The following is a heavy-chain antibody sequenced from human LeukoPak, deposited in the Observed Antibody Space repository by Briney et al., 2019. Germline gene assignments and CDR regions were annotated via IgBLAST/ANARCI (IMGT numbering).Heavy chain of an antibody. J-gene: IGHJ5*02. CDR1: GGSISSYY. CDR3: ARQFLVRGVMGWFDP. V-gene: IGHV4-59*08. D-gene: IGHD3-10*01. Sequence: SETLSLTCTVSGGSISSYYWSWIRQPPGKGLEWIGYIYYSGSTNYNPSLKSRVTISVDTSKNQFSLKLSSVTAADTAVYYCARQFLVRGVMGWFDPWGQGTLVTVSS. CDR2: IYYSGST.